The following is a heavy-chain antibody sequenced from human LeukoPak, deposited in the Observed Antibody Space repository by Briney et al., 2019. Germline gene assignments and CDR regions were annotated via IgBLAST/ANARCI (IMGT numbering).Heavy chain of an antibody. CDR3: ATPHGYDSSGYYRARYNWFDP. V-gene: IGHV4-34*01. D-gene: IGHD3-22*01. CDR2: INHSGST. CDR1: GGSFSGYY. J-gene: IGHJ5*02. Sequence: SETLSLTCAVYGGSFSGYYWSGIRQPPGKGLEGMGEINHSGSTNYNPSLTSRGTISVDTSKNQFSLKLSSVTAADTAVYYCATPHGYDSSGYYRARYNWFDPRGQGTLVTVSA.